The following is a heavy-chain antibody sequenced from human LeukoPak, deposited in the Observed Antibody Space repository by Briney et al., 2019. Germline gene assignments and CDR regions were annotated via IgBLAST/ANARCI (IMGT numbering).Heavy chain of an antibody. D-gene: IGHD3-16*01. CDR1: GGSISSYY. V-gene: IGHV4-59*01. J-gene: IGHJ4*02. CDR3: ARDPGEDLGGDFFDY. Sequence: QPSETLSLTCTVSGGSISSYYWSWIRQPPGKGLEWIGYIYYSGSTNYNPSLKSRVTISVDTSKNQFSLKLSSVTAADTAVYYCARDPGEDLGGDFFDYWGQGTLVTVSS. CDR2: IYYSGST.